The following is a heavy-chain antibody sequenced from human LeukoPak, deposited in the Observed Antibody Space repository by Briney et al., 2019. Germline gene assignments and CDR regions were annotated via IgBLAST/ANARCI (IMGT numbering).Heavy chain of an antibody. CDR3: ARDRIAAAGTDGMDV. J-gene: IGHJ6*02. Sequence: SETLSLTCTVSGGSISSSSYYWGWIRQPPGKGLEWIGSIYYSGSTYYNPSLKSRVTISVDTSKNQFSLKLSSVTAADTAVYYCARDRIAAAGTDGMDVWGQGTTVTVSS. D-gene: IGHD6-13*01. V-gene: IGHV4-39*07. CDR1: GGSISSSSYY. CDR2: IYYSGST.